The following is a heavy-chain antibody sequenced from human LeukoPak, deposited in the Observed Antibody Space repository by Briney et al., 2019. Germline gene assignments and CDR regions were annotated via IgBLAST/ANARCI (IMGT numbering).Heavy chain of an antibody. Sequence: PSETLSLTCAVYGGSFSGYYWSWIRQPPGKGLEWIGEINHSGSTNYNPSLKSRVTISVDTSKNQFSLKLSSVTAADTAVYYCARDNPSSDSSGYYLNAFDIWGQGTMVTVSS. J-gene: IGHJ3*02. CDR1: GGSFSGYY. D-gene: IGHD3-22*01. CDR2: INHSGST. CDR3: ARDNPSSDSSGYYLNAFDI. V-gene: IGHV4-34*01.